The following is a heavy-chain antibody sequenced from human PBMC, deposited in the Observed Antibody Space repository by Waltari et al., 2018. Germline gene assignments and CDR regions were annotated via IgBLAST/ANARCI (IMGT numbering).Heavy chain of an antibody. CDR3: ARPADHCTGGVCYTGAFDY. Sequence: QVQLVQSGAEVKKPGASVKVSCKASGYTFTSYYMHWVRQAPGQGLEWMGIINPSGGSTIYAQKCQGRVTMTRDTSTSTVYMELSSLRSEDTAVYYCARPADHCTGGVCYTGAFDYWGQGTLVTVSS. V-gene: IGHV1-46*01. J-gene: IGHJ4*02. CDR2: INPSGGST. CDR1: GYTFTSYY. D-gene: IGHD2-8*02.